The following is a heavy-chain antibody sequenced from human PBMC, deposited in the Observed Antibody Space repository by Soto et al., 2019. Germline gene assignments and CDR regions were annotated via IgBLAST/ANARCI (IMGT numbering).Heavy chain of an antibody. CDR1: GFTFNNYA. V-gene: IGHV3-23*01. Sequence: GGSLRLSCAASGFTFNNYAMNWVRQAPGKGLGWVSAISGSGDTTSYADSVKGRFNISRDNSKNTLYLRMTSLRGEDTAIYYCAKDPRVVSGIKNWFDPWGQGTLVTVSS. CDR2: ISGSGDTT. J-gene: IGHJ5*02. D-gene: IGHD1-20*01. CDR3: AKDPRVVSGIKNWFDP.